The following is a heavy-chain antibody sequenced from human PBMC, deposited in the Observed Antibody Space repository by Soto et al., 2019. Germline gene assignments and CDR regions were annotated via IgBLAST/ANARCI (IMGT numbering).Heavy chain of an antibody. D-gene: IGHD4-17*01. CDR3: AKASGTGTRGHFDY. CDR1: GFTFSSYA. V-gene: IGHV3-23*01. Sequence: GGSLRLSCAASGFTFSSYAMSWVRQAPGKGLQWVSTIIYSGGTTYNADSVKGRFTISRDSSKNTLFLQMNSLRVEDTAIYYCAKASGTGTRGHFDYWGQGTLVTVSS. J-gene: IGHJ4*02. CDR2: IIYSGGTT.